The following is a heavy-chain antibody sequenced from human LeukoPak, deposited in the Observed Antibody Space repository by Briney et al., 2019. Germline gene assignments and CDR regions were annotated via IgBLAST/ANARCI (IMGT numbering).Heavy chain of an antibody. CDR2: MNPNSGNT. CDR3: ARGGNIAVVVAADGFDY. D-gene: IGHD2-15*01. V-gene: IGHV1-8*01. CDR1: GYTFTSYD. J-gene: IGHJ4*02. Sequence: ASVTASCKASGYTFTSYDINWVRQATGQGLEWMGWMNPNSGNTGYAQKFQGRVTMTRNTSISTAYVELSSLRSEDTAVYFCARGGNIAVVVAADGFDYWGQGTLVTVSS.